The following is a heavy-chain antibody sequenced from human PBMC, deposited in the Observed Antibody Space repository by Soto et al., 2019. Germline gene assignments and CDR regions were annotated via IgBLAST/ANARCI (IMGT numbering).Heavy chain of an antibody. V-gene: IGHV3-30*18. CDR3: AKDRNVLLWFGVSTYYYYGMDV. D-gene: IGHD3-10*01. CDR1: GFTFSSYG. CDR2: ISYDGSNK. Sequence: GSLRLSCAASGFTFSSYGMHWVRQAPGKGLEWVAVISYDGSNKYYADSVKGRFTISRDNSKNTLYLQMNSLRAEDTAVYYCAKDRNVLLWFGVSTYYYYGMDVWGQGTTVTVSS. J-gene: IGHJ6*02.